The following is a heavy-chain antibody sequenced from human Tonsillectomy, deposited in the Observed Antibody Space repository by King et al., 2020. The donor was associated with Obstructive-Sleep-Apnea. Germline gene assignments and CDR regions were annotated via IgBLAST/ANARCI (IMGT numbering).Heavy chain of an antibody. CDR3: ARSGSYRDDALDI. D-gene: IGHD1-26*01. J-gene: IGHJ3*02. CDR2: IYYSGST. V-gene: IGHV4-31*03. CDR1: GGSISSGGYY. Sequence: QLQESGPGLVKPSQTLSLTCTVSGGSISSGGYYWSWIRQHPGKGLEWIGYIYYSGSTYYNPSLKSRVTISVDTPKNQFSLKLSSVTAADTAVYYCARSGSYRDDALDIWGQGTMVTVSS.